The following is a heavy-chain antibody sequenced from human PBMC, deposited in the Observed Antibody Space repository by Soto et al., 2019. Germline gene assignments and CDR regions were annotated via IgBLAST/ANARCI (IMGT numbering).Heavy chain of an antibody. V-gene: IGHV1-69*01. CDR2: IIPIFGTA. Sequence: QVQLVQSGAEVKKPGSSVKVSCKASGGTFSSYAISWVRQAPGQGLEWMGGIIPIFGTANYAQKFQGRVTITADESTSTAYMELNSLRSEDTAVYYCARDFLAVYGDYDGGYYGMDVWGQGTTVTVPS. CDR1: GGTFSSYA. J-gene: IGHJ6*02. CDR3: ARDFLAVYGDYDGGYYGMDV. D-gene: IGHD4-17*01.